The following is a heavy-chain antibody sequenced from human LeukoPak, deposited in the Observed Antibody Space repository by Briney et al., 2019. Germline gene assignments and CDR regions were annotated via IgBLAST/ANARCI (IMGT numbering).Heavy chain of an antibody. CDR1: GGSISSYY. D-gene: IGHD5-12*01. V-gene: IGHV4-59*01. CDR3: ARVRVVATIPLGMDV. J-gene: IGHJ6*02. CDR2: IYYSGST. Sequence: SETLSLTCTVSGGSISSYYWSWIRQLPGKGLEWIGYIYYSGSTNYNPSLKSRVTISVDTSKNQFSLKLSSVTAADTAVYYCARVRVVATIPLGMDVWGQGTTVTVSS.